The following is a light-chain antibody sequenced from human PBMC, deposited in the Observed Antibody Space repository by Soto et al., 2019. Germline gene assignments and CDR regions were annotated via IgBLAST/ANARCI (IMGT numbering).Light chain of an antibody. CDR1: QSIGSR. CDR3: QQYNRYWT. V-gene: IGKV1-5*01. Sequence: DIQMTQSPSTLSASVGDRVTITCRASQSIGSRLAWFQQKPGKAPKLLIYDVSSLESGVPSRFSGSGSETEFTLTISSLFPDDFATYYCQQYNRYWTFGQGTKVDIK. J-gene: IGKJ1*01. CDR2: DVS.